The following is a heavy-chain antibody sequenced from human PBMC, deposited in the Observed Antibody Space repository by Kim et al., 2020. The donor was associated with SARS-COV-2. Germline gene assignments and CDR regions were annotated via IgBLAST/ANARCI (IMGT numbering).Heavy chain of an antibody. D-gene: IGHD3-16*01. Sequence: RYSPSFQGQVTLSADKSTTTAYLQWSRLKASDTAMYYCARSAGPYDYFFDYWGQGTQVTVSS. CDR3: ARSAGPYDYFFDY. J-gene: IGHJ4*02. V-gene: IGHV5-51*01.